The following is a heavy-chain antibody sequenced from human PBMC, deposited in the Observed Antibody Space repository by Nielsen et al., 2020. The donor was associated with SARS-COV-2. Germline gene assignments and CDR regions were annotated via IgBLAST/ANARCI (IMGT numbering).Heavy chain of an antibody. J-gene: IGHJ4*02. V-gene: IGHV1-2*06. CDR3: AKDPSDGYSSSWYFDY. Sequence: ASVKVSCKASGYTFTGHYIHWVRQAPGQGLEWMGRINPNSAGTNYAQTFKGRVTLTTDTSISTAYMDLSWLRSDDTALYYCAKDPSDGYSSSWYFDYGGQGTLVTVSS. D-gene: IGHD6-13*01. CDR2: INPNSAGT. CDR1: GYTFTGHY.